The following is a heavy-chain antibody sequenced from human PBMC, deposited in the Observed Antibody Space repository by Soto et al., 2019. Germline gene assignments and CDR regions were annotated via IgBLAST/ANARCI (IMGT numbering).Heavy chain of an antibody. CDR1: GFTFSSYS. CDR3: ARALGVATISPFDY. CDR2: ISSSSSYI. V-gene: IGHV3-21*01. Sequence: GESLKISCAASGFTFSSYSMNWVRQAPGKGLEWVSSISSSSSYIYYADSVKGRFTISRDNAKNSLYLQMNSLRAEDTAVYYCARALGVATISPFDYWGQGTLVTVSS. D-gene: IGHD5-12*01. J-gene: IGHJ4*02.